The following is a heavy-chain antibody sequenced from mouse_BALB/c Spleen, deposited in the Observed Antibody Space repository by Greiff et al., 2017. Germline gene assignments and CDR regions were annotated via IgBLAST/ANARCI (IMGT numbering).Heavy chain of an antibody. V-gene: IGHV1-14*01. CDR3: ARGNYYGSSHAMDY. CDR2: INPYNDGT. Sequence: VQLKESGPELVKPGASVKMSCKASGYTFTSYVMHWVKQKPGQGLEWIGYINPYNDGTKYNEKFKGKATLTSDKSSSTAYMELSSLTSEDSAVYYCARGNYYGSSHAMDYWGQGTSVTVSS. CDR1: GYTFTSYV. D-gene: IGHD1-1*01. J-gene: IGHJ4*01.